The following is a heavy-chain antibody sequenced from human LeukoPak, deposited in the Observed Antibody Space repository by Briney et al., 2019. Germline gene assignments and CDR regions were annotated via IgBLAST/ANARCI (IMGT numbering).Heavy chain of an antibody. CDR1: GYTFTGYY. J-gene: IGHJ4*02. CDR3: ARDVNYYYGSGSPLDY. D-gene: IGHD3-10*01. Sequence: ASVKVSCKASGYTFTGYYMHWVRQAPGQGLEWMGWLNPNSGGTNYAQKFQGRVTMTRDTSISTAYMELSRLRSDDTAVYYCARDVNYYYGSGSPLDYWGPGTLVTVSS. V-gene: IGHV1-2*02. CDR2: LNPNSGGT.